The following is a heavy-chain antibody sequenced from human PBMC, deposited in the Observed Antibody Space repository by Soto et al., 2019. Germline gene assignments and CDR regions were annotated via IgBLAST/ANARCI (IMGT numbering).Heavy chain of an antibody. CDR2: ISSTSSYT. J-gene: IGHJ4*02. CDR3: ARDLALAGNY. CDR1: GFTFSSYA. D-gene: IGHD6-19*01. V-gene: IGHV3-21*01. Sequence: LRLSCAASGFTFSSYAMNWVRQTQEKGLEWVSSISSTSSYTHYSDSVKGRFAITRDNANNSLFLQMNSLRAEDTATYYCARDLALAGNYWGQGVLVTVSS.